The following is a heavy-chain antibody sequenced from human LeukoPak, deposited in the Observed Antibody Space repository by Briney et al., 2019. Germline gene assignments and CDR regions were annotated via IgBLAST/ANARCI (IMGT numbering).Heavy chain of an antibody. V-gene: IGHV1-69*13. CDR3: ATAEGKRITIFGVVIPPYYYYYMDV. CDR2: IIPIFGTA. CDR1: GGTFSSYT. D-gene: IGHD3-3*01. Sequence: SVKVSCKASGGTFSSYTISWVRQAPGQGLEWMGGIIPIFGTANYAQKFQGRVTITADESTSTAYMELSSLRSEDTAVYYCATAEGKRITIFGVVIPPYYYYYMDVWGKGTTVTVSS. J-gene: IGHJ6*03.